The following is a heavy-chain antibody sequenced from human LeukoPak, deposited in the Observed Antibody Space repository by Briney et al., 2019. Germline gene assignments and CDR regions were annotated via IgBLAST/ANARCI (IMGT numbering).Heavy chain of an antibody. D-gene: IGHD3-10*01. CDR2: IHSDGSTI. J-gene: IGHJ6*03. Sequence: GGSLRLSCAASGFTFSSYWMSWVRQAPGKGLVWVSLIHSDGSTIIYADSVKGRFTISRDNAKKTLYLQMDSLRVEDMAVYYCARGGGSAASGSQVRVDYMDVWGKGTTVTVSS. V-gene: IGHV3-74*01. CDR1: GFTFSSYW. CDR3: ARGGGSAASGSQVRVDYMDV.